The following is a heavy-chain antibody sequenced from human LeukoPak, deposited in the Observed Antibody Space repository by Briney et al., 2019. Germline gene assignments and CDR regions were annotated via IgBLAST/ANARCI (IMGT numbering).Heavy chain of an antibody. Sequence: ASVKVSCKASGYTFTSYDINWVRQATGQGLEWMGWMNPNSGNTGYAQKFQGRVAMTRNTSISTAYMELSSLRSEDTAMYYCARSRMVRGVIITSWFDPWGQGTLVTVSS. CDR1: GYTFTSYD. CDR3: ARSRMVRGVIITSWFDP. V-gene: IGHV1-8*01. CDR2: MNPNSGNT. J-gene: IGHJ5*02. D-gene: IGHD3-10*01.